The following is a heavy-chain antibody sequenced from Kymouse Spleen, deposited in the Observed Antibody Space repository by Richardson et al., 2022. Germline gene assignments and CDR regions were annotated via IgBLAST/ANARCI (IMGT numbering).Heavy chain of an antibody. V-gene: IGHV3-30*18. D-gene: IGHD2-2*02. Sequence: QVQLVESGGGVVQPGRSLRLSCAASGFTFSSYGMHWVRQAPGKGLEWVAVISYDGSNKYYADSVKGRFTISRDNSKNTLYLQMNSLRAEDTAVYYCAKEDVVVPAAIDYSNYLLTGTTWGYYYYGMDVWGQGTTVTVSS. CDR3: AKEDVVVPAAIDYSNYLLTGTTWGYYYYGMDV. J-gene: IGHJ6*02. CDR2: ISYDGSNK. CDR1: GFTFSSYG.